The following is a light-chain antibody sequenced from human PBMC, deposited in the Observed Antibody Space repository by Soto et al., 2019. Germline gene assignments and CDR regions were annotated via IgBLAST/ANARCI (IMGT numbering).Light chain of an antibody. CDR2: GNS. CDR3: PSYDSSLSARV. J-gene: IGLJ3*02. V-gene: IGLV1-40*01. CDR1: SSNIGAGYD. Sequence: QSVLTQPPSVSGAPGQRGTISCTGSSSNIGAGYDVHWYQQLPGTAPKLLIYGNSNRPSGVPDRFSGSKSGTSASLAITGLQADDEADYYCPSYDSSLSARVLGGGTKLTVL.